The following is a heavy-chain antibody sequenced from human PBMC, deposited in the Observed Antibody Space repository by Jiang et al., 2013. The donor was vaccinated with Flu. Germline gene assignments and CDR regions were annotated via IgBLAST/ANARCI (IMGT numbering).Heavy chain of an antibody. CDR3: ARAAKPKYYYDSGGYQYYFDY. CDR2: IIGGGGT. D-gene: IGHD3-22*01. Sequence: RLSCVASGFTFSSYAMTWVRQAPGKGLQWVSSIIGGGGTYYADSVRGRFTISRDISKNTLYLQMNSLRAEDTAVYYCARAAKPKYYYDSGGYQYYFDYWGQGTLVTVSS. CDR1: GFTFSSYA. V-gene: IGHV3-66*01. J-gene: IGHJ4*02.